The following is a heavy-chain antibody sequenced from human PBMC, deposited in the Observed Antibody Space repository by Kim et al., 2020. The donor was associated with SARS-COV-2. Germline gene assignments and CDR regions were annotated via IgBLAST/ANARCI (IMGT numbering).Heavy chain of an antibody. J-gene: IGHJ6*02. CDR3: VKNSGSSSYSALGV. CDR1: GISFSSFA. CDR2: LTPNGENT. D-gene: IGHD2-15*01. Sequence: GGSLRLSCAASGISFSSFAMSWVRQAPGKGLEWVSSLTPNGENTYYADSVRGRFTISRDNSRNTLYLQMNSLRAEDTAVYYCVKNSGSSSYSALGVWGQ. V-gene: IGHV3-23*01.